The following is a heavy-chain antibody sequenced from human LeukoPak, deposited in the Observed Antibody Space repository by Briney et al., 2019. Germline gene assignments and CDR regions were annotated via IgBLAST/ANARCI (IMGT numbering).Heavy chain of an antibody. J-gene: IGHJ6*03. D-gene: IGHD5-12*01. CDR1: GYTFTSYD. Sequence: ASVKVSCKASGYTFTSYDINWVRQATGQGLEWMGWMNPNSGNTGYAQKFQGRVTITRNTSISTAYMELSSLRSEDTAVYYCARGHVDIVVSGGADYYMDVWGKGTTVTISS. CDR3: ARGHVDIVVSGGADYYMDV. CDR2: MNPNSGNT. V-gene: IGHV1-8*03.